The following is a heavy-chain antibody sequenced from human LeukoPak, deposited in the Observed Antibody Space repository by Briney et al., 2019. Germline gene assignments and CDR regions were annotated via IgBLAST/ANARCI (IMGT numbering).Heavy chain of an antibody. V-gene: IGHV3-21*01. CDR3: ARDPIVPTYTLDY. Sequence: GRSLRLSCAASGFTFSSYGMNWVRQAPGKGLEWVSSISSSSSYIYYADSVKGRFTISRDNAKNSLYLQMNSLRAEDTAVYYCARDPIVPTYTLDYWGQGTLVTVSS. CDR1: GFTFSSYG. D-gene: IGHD1-26*01. CDR2: ISSSSSYI. J-gene: IGHJ4*02.